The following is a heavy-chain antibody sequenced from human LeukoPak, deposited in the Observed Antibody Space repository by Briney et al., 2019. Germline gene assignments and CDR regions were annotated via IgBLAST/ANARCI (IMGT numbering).Heavy chain of an antibody. D-gene: IGHD5-24*01. V-gene: IGHV4-59*01. Sequence: PSETLSLTCTVSGGSLSSYYWSWIRQPPGKGLEWMGYISYTGSANYNPSLKSRVSISVDTTKSHFSLRLSSVTAADTAVYYCARGRWLQYYFDYWGQGTLVTVSS. CDR1: GGSLSSYY. J-gene: IGHJ4*02. CDR2: ISYTGSA. CDR3: ARGRWLQYYFDY.